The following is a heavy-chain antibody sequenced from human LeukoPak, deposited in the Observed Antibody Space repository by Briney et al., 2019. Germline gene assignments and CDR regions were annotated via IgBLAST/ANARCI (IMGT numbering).Heavy chain of an antibody. V-gene: IGHV4-4*07. CDR3: ARDGRAVAGTYYYYMDV. Sequence: SSETLSLTCTVSGGSISSCYWSWIRQPAGKGLEWIGRIYTSGSTNYNPSLKRRVTMSVDTSKNQFSLKLSSVAAADTAVYYCARDGRAVAGTYYYYMDVWGKGNTVTVSS. D-gene: IGHD6-19*01. CDR1: GGSISSCY. CDR2: IYTSGST. J-gene: IGHJ6*03.